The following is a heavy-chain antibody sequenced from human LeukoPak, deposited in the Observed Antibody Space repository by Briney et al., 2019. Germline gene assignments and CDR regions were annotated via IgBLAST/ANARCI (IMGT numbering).Heavy chain of an antibody. Sequence: PGGSLRLSCSASGFSLSDYGMSWVRQAPGKGLEWVSYITMNSVRFYADSMKGRFTVSRDNSKNTLYLQMNSLRAEDTAVYYCARGRYWGFGEFQDYWGQGTLVTVSS. J-gene: IGHJ4*02. CDR3: ARGRYWGFGEFQDY. D-gene: IGHD3-10*01. CDR1: GFSLSDYG. CDR2: ITMNSVR. V-gene: IGHV3-69-1*01.